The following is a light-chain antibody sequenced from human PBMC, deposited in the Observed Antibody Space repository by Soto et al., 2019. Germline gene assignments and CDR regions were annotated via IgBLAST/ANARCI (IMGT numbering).Light chain of an antibody. CDR2: DNN. Sequence: QAVVTQPPSVSAAPGQKVTISCSGSSSNIENNYVSWYQQLPGTAPKLLIYDNNKRPSEIPDRFSGSKSGTSATLGITGLQTGDEADYHCGTWDSSLNGVVFGGGTQLTVL. J-gene: IGLJ2*01. V-gene: IGLV1-51*01. CDR1: SSNIENNY. CDR3: GTWDSSLNGVV.